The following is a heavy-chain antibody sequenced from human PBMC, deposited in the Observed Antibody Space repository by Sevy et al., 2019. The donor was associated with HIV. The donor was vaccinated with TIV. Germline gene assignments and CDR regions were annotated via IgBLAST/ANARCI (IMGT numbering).Heavy chain of an antibody. J-gene: IGHJ6*02. D-gene: IGHD3-22*01. V-gene: IGHV3-48*02. CDR3: ASSDATSRLGYYYFAMDF. CDR1: GFTFNTYN. Sequence: GGSLRLSCAVSGFTFNTYNMNWVRQAPGKGLEWVSYISYTSTTIYYADSVRGRFTIYRDNAKNTLYLQMNSLRDEDTAVYYCASSDATSRLGYYYFAMDFWGQGTSVTVSS. CDR2: ISYTSTTI.